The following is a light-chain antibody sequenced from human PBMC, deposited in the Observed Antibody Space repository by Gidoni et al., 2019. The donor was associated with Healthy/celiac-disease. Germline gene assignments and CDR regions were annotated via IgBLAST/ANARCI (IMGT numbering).Light chain of an antibody. CDR2: DTS. J-gene: IGLJ3*02. V-gene: IGLV7-46*01. CDR3: LLAYRGPRGV. CDR1: TGPVTSGHF. Sequence: QAVVTQEPSLTVSPGGTVTLTCGSSTGPVTSGHFPYWFQQKPGQAPRTLIFDTSNTQSWTPARFSGSLLGGKAALTLSGAQPEDEADYYCLLAYRGPRGVFGGGTKLTV.